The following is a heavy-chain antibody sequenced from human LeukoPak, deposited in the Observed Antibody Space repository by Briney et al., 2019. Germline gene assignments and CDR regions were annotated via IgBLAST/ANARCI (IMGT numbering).Heavy chain of an antibody. Sequence: PGGSLRLSCAASGFTFSSYNMNWVRQAPGKGLEWVSSISVGSGYIYYADSVKGRFTISRDNAKNTLFLQMNSLRAEDTAVYYCARVRYCDYWGQGTLVTVSS. CDR3: ARVRYCDY. J-gene: IGHJ4*02. V-gene: IGHV3-21*01. CDR2: ISVGSGYI. D-gene: IGHD1-14*01. CDR1: GFTFSSYN.